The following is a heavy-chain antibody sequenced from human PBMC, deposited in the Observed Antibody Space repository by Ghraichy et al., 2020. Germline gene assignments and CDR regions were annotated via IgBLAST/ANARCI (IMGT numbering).Heavy chain of an antibody. CDR2: IYYRGTT. D-gene: IGHD3-22*01. CDR3: ARPSGHYYHYFDS. CDR1: GASISSGTYY. V-gene: IGHV4-39*01. J-gene: IGHJ4*02. Sequence: SQTLSLTCTVSGASISSGTYYWGWIRQPPGKGLEWIGNIYYRGTTYYSPSLKSRVTISVDTSENQFSLKLSSVTAADTAVYYCARPSGHYYHYFDSWGQGTLVTVSS.